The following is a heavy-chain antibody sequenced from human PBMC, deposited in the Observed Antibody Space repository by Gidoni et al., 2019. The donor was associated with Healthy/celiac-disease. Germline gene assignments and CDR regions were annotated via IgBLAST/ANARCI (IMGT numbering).Heavy chain of an antibody. CDR2: IYYSGRT. CDR1: GGSISSYY. J-gene: IGHJ6*03. Sequence: QVQLQESGPGLVKPSETLSLTCTVSGGSISSYYWSWIRQPPGKGLEWIGYIYYSGRTNYNPPLKSRVTISVDTSKNQFSLKLSSVTAADTAVYYCARGTKHIVVVTATRGDYYYYMDVWGKGTTVTVSS. CDR3: ARGTKHIVVVTATRGDYYYYMDV. V-gene: IGHV4-59*01. D-gene: IGHD2-21*02.